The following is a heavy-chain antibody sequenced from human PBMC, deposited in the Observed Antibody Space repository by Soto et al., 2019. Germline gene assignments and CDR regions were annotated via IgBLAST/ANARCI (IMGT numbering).Heavy chain of an antibody. Sequence: QMQLVESGGGVVQPGRSLRLSCAASGFTFSHYDIHWVCQAPGKGLEWVAIISYDGSNEYYADSVKGRFAISRDNSKNTLYLQMNSLRAEDAAVYYCAKCHYGSGSYYKGSWYFDLWGRGTLVTVSS. CDR2: ISYDGSNE. CDR3: AKCHYGSGSYYKGSWYFDL. D-gene: IGHD3-10*01. J-gene: IGHJ2*01. CDR1: GFTFSHYD. V-gene: IGHV3-30*18.